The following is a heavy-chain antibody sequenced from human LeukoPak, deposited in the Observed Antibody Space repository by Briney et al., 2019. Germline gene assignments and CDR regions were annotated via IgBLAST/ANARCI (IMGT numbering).Heavy chain of an antibody. D-gene: IGHD2-2*01. J-gene: IGHJ4*02. Sequence: SETLSLTCTVSGGSISSSSYYWGWIRQPPGKGLEWIGSIYYSGSTYYNPSLKSRVTISVDTSKNQFSLKLSSVTAADTAVYYCARQLGSCSSTSCYADKVDYWGQGTLVTVSS. CDR1: GGSISSSSYY. CDR2: IYYSGST. CDR3: ARQLGSCSSTSCYADKVDY. V-gene: IGHV4-39*01.